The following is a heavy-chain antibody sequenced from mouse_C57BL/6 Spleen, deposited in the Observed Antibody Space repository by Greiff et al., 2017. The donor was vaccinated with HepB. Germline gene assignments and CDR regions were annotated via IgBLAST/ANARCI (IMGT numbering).Heavy chain of an antibody. Sequence: EVQLQQSGPELVKPGASVKIPCKASGYTFTDYNMDWVKQSHGKSLEWIGDINPNNGGTIYNQKFKGKATFTVAKSSSTAYMELRSLTSEDTAVYYCARRSMVSTYYFDYWGQGTTLTVSS. CDR1: GYTFTDYN. V-gene: IGHV1-18*01. D-gene: IGHD2-10*02. CDR2: INPNNGGT. CDR3: ARRSMVSTYYFDY. J-gene: IGHJ2*01.